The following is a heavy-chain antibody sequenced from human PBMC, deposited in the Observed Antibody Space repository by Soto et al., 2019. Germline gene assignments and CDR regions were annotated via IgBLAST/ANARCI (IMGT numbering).Heavy chain of an antibody. CDR3: ARVPRMNYYDSSGYYVSPFDY. D-gene: IGHD3-22*01. CDR2: IIPIFGTA. Sequence: QVQLVQSGAEVKKPGSSVKVSCKASGGPFSSYAISWVRQAPGQGLEWMGGIIPIFGTANYEQKFQGRVTITADESTGTAFMERSSLRSEDTAVYYCARVPRMNYYDSSGYYVSPFDYWGQGTLVTVSS. V-gene: IGHV1-69*01. CDR1: GGPFSSYA. J-gene: IGHJ4*02.